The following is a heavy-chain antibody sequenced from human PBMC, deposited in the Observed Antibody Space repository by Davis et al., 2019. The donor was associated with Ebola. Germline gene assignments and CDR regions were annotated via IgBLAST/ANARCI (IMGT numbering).Heavy chain of an antibody. J-gene: IGHJ6*04. V-gene: IGHV6-1*01. CDR2: TYYSSKWYD. D-gene: IGHD5-12*01. CDR3: ARGWLRSGLDV. Sequence: HSQTLSLTCDISGDSVFGKNGAWNWIRQSPSRGLEWLGRTYYSSKWYDGYAESVKSRINISPDTAKNQFSLHLNSVTPEDTAVYYCARGWLRSGLDVWGKGAAVTVSS. CDR1: GDSVFGKNGA.